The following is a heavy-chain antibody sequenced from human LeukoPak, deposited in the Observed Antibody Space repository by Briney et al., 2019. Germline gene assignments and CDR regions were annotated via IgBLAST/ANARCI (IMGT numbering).Heavy chain of an antibody. V-gene: IGHV6-1*01. Sequence: SQTLSLTCAISGDSVSSNGAAWNWIRQSPSRGLEWLGRTVYRSKWYYDYAVSVQSRITINADTSKNQFSLHLNSATPEDTAVYYCARSTALVGDDWVDPWGQGTLVTVSS. CDR2: TVYRSKWYY. J-gene: IGHJ5*02. CDR1: GDSVSSNGAA. CDR3: ARSTALVGDDWVDP. D-gene: IGHD2-21*01.